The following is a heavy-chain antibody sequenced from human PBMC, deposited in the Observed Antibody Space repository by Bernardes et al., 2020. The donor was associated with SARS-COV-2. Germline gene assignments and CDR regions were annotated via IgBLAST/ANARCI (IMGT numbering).Heavy chain of an antibody. CDR3: SRGGDQHGLDV. CDR2: AFNDGPST. Sequence: GGSLRLSCAASGFAVSDYWMYWVRQAPGKGLEWVACAFNDGPSTTYADSVKGRFTISRDSAKNTVDLQMSSLGVEDTGVYYCSRGGDQHGLDVWGHGATVTVSS. V-gene: IGHV3-74*01. J-gene: IGHJ6*02. D-gene: IGHD2-2*01. CDR1: GFAVSDYW.